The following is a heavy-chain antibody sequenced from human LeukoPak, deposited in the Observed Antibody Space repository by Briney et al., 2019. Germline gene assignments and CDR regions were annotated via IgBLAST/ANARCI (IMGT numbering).Heavy chain of an antibody. CDR3: AREEVATINDPPYYYYYYMDV. Sequence: GGSLRLSCAASGFTFSAYNMNWVRRTPGKGLEWVSSITTSSSYMFYADSVRGRFTISRDNAENSLYLQMNSLRDEDTAVYYCAREEVATINDPPYYYYYYMDVWGKGTTVTISS. V-gene: IGHV3-21*01. J-gene: IGHJ6*03. CDR1: GFTFSAYN. CDR2: ITTSSSYM. D-gene: IGHD5-12*01.